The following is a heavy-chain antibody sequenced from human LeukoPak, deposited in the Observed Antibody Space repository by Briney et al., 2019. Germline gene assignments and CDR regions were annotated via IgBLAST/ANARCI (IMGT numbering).Heavy chain of an antibody. CDR2: MNPNSGNT. J-gene: IGHJ6*03. CDR3: ARNMGEGASHYYYYMDV. V-gene: IGHV1-8*01. Sequence: ASVKVSCKASGYTFTSYDINWVRQATGQGLEWMGWMNPNSGNTGYAQKFQGRVTMTRNTSISTAYMELSSLRSEDTAVYYCARNMGEGASHYYYYMDVWGKGTTVTISS. D-gene: IGHD1-26*01. CDR1: GYTFTSYD.